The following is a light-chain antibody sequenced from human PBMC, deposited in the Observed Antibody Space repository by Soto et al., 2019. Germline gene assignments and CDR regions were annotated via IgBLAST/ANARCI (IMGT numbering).Light chain of an antibody. V-gene: IGKV1-33*01. CDR3: QQYENLPT. CDR1: QNINNY. CDR2: DAS. Sequence: TKYPSSLSASVGDRVTITCQASQNINNYLNWYQQKPGRAPKLLIYDASNLEAGVPSRFRGSGSGTDFTFTISRLQPEDIATYYCQQYENLPTFGQGTRLEIK. J-gene: IGKJ5*01.